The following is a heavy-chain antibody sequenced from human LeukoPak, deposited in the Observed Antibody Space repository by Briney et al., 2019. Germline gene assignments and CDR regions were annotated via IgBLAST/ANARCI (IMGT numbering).Heavy chain of an antibody. CDR1: GGSITSNSYY. CDR3: ARYSSGWYYFDY. J-gene: IGHJ4*02. D-gene: IGHD6-19*01. Sequence: SETLSLTCTVSGGSITSNSYYWGWIRQPPGKGLEWIGSITYSGSTYYNPSLKRRVTISIDTSKNQFSLKLSSVTAADTAVYYCARYSSGWYYFDYWGQGTLVTVSS. CDR2: ITYSGST. V-gene: IGHV4-39*07.